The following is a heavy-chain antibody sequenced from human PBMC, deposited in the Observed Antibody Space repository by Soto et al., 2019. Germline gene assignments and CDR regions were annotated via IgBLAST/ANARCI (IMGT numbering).Heavy chain of an antibody. D-gene: IGHD2-2*01. V-gene: IGHV1-69*13. CDR1: GGTFSSYA. CDR3: ARGGQECSSTGCSYIYDGMDV. Sequence: GASVKVSCKASGGTFSSYAISWVRQAPGQGLEWMGGIIPIFGTANYAQKFQGRVTITADESTSTAYMELSSLRSEDTAVYYCARGGQECSSTGCSYIYDGMDVWGQGTTVTVSS. CDR2: IIPIFGTA. J-gene: IGHJ6*02.